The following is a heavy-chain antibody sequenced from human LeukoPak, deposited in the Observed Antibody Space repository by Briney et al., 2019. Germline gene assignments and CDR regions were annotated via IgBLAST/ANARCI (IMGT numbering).Heavy chain of an antibody. Sequence: PGGSLRLSCAASGFTFSSYSMNWVRQAPGKGLEWVSPISGDAVTTRYADSVKGRFTISRDNSKNTLYLQMNSLRAEDTAVYYCAKETTVTGAADYWGQGTLVTVSS. D-gene: IGHD4-11*01. V-gene: IGHV3-23*01. CDR2: ISGDAVTT. CDR1: GFTFSSYS. J-gene: IGHJ4*02. CDR3: AKETTVTGAADY.